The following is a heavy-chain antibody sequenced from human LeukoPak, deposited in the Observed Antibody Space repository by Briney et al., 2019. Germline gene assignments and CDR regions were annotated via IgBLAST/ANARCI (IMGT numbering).Heavy chain of an antibody. Sequence: GGSLRLSCAASGFTFSSYAMSWVRQAPGKGLEWVSAISGSGGSTYYADSVKGRFTISRDNSKNTLYLQMNSLRAEDTAVYYCAKDRGRYSSQYYFDYWGQGTLVTVSS. V-gene: IGHV3-23*01. J-gene: IGHJ4*02. CDR1: GFTFSSYA. CDR2: ISGSGGST. D-gene: IGHD6-13*01. CDR3: AKDRGRYSSQYYFDY.